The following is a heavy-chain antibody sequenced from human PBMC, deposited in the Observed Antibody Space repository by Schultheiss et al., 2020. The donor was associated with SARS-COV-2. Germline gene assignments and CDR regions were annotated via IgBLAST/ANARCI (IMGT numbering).Heavy chain of an antibody. CDR3: ARDGGGLDRPAFDY. V-gene: IGHV3-30*01. D-gene: IGHD2-2*01. Sequence: GGSLRLSCAASGFTFSSYEMNWVRQAPGKGLEWVAVISYDGSNKYYADSVKGRFTISRDNSKNTLYLQMNSLRAEDTAVYYCARDGGGLDRPAFDYWGQGTLVTVSS. J-gene: IGHJ4*02. CDR2: ISYDGSNK. CDR1: GFTFSSYE.